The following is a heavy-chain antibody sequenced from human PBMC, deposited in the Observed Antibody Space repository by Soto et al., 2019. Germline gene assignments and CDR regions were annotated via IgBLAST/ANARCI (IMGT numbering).Heavy chain of an antibody. CDR1: GYTFTGYY. V-gene: IGHV1-2*04. CDR2: INPNSGGT. J-gene: IGHJ4*02. CDR3: ARSPRGLRLGELSTFDY. D-gene: IGHD3-16*02. Sequence: VGPVKVSCKASGYTFTGYYMHWVRQAPGQGFEWMGWINPNSGGTNYAQKFQGWVTMTRDTSISTAYMELSRLRSDDTAVYYCARSPRGLRLGELSTFDYWGQGTLVTVSS.